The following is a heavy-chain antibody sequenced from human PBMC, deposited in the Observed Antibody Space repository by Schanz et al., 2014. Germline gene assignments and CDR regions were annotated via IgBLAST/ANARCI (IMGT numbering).Heavy chain of an antibody. Sequence: QVQLVESGGGLVKPGGSLRLSCAASGFTFRDYYMSWIRQAPGKGLEWGSDISSGSSYANYADSVKGRFTISRDNAKNSLYLQMNSLRAEDTAVYYCARDRGYCSGGSCLAFDYWGQGTLVTVSS. J-gene: IGHJ4*02. CDR3: ARDRGYCSGGSCLAFDY. CDR2: ISSGSSYA. D-gene: IGHD2-15*01. V-gene: IGHV3-11*05. CDR1: GFTFRDYY.